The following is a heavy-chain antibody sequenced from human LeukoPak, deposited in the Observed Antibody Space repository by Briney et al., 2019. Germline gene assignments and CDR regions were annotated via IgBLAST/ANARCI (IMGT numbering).Heavy chain of an antibody. Sequence: GGSLRLSCAASGFTFSSYSMNWVRQAPGKGLEWVSSISSSSSYIYYADSVKGRFTISRDNAKNSLYLQMNSLRAEDTAVYYCARDYYGSGSYPTNDAFDIWGQGTMDTVSS. D-gene: IGHD3-10*01. J-gene: IGHJ3*02. CDR2: ISSSSSYI. CDR3: ARDYYGSGSYPTNDAFDI. CDR1: GFTFSSYS. V-gene: IGHV3-21*01.